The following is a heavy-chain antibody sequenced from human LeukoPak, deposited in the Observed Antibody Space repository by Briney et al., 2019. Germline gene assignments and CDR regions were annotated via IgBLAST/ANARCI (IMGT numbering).Heavy chain of an antibody. J-gene: IGHJ3*02. CDR3: AKVGTGVSNAFDI. Sequence: PGRSLRLSCAASGFTFDDYAMHWVRQAPGKGLEWVSGISWNSGSISYADSVKGRFTISRDNAKNSLYLQMNSLRAEDTALYYCAKVGTGVSNAFDIWGQGTMVTVSS. CDR1: GFTFDDYA. V-gene: IGHV3-9*01. D-gene: IGHD2-8*01. CDR2: ISWNSGSI.